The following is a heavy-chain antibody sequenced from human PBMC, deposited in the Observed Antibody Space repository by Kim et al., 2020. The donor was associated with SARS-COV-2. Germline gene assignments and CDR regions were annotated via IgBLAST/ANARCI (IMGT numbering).Heavy chain of an antibody. J-gene: IGHJ6*02. Sequence: YAQKFQGRVTITADESTSTAYMELSSLRSEDTAVYYCAREFGELARGMDVWGQGTTVTVSS. CDR3: AREFGELARGMDV. V-gene: IGHV1-69*01. D-gene: IGHD3-10*01.